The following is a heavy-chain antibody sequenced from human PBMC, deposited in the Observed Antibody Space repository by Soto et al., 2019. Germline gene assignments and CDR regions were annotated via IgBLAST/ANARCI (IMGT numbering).Heavy chain of an antibody. CDR1: GFIFSDYE. V-gene: IGHV3-48*03. Sequence: EVQLVESGGGLIKPGGSLRLSCAGSGFIFSDYEMNWVRQVPGKGLEWISYISISGTIIHYADSVKGRFTISRDNAKNSVYLQMNSLRVEDTAIYYCAKDSRNVAVSAARVYGMDVWGQGTTVIVSS. J-gene: IGHJ6*02. D-gene: IGHD2-2*01. CDR3: AKDSRNVAVSAARVYGMDV. CDR2: ISISGTII.